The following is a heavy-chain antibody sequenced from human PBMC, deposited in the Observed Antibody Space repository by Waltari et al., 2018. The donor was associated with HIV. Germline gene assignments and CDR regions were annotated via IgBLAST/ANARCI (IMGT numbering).Heavy chain of an antibody. D-gene: IGHD3-22*01. CDR2: INNDGSNT. CDR1: GFTFRSYW. V-gene: IGHV3-74*01. J-gene: IGHJ5*02. CDR3: VRDYDSSGYYSANWFDP. Sequence: EVQLVESGGGLVQPGGSLRLSCVASGFTFRSYWMQWVRQGPGRGLVWVSRINNDGSNTNYADSVKGRFTISRDNAKNTLYLQMNSLRAEDTAVYSCVRDYDSSGYYSANWFDPWGQGTLVTVSS.